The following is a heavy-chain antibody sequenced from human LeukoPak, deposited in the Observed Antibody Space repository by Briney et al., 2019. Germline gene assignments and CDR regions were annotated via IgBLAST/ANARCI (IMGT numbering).Heavy chain of an antibody. CDR2: INPSGGST. D-gene: IGHD2-2*01. CDR1: GYTFTNYY. J-gene: IGHJ4*02. V-gene: IGHV1-46*01. Sequence: ASVKVSCKASGYTFTNYYMHWVRQAPGQGLEWMGIINPSGGSTSYAQKFQGRVTMTRDMSTSTVYMELSSLRSEDTAVYYCATPQGYCSSTSCPLGYWGQGTLVTVSS. CDR3: ATPQGYCSSTSCPLGY.